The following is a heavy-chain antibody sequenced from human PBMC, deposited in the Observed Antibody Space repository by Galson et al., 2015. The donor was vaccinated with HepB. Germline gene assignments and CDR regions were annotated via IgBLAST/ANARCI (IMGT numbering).Heavy chain of an antibody. CDR2: INTNTGNP. V-gene: IGHV7-4-1*02. J-gene: IGHJ4*02. Sequence: SVKVSCKASGYTFTSYAMNWVRQAPGQGLEWMGWINTNTGNPTYAQGFTGRFVFSLDTSVSTAYLQISSLKAEDTAVYYCARDSLLGAAAGTYSVYWGQGTLVTVSS. CDR1: GYTFTSYA. D-gene: IGHD6-13*01. CDR3: ARDSLLGAAAGTYSVY.